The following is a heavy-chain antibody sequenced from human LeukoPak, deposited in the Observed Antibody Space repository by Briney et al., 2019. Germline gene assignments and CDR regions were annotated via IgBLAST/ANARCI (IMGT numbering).Heavy chain of an antibody. Sequence: ASVKVSCKASGYTFTDYYMHWVRQAPGQGLEWMGWINPNSGGTNYAQKFQGRVTMTRDTSISTAYMELSRLRSDDTAVYYCASSAYSSGWYLGFWFDPWGQGTLVTVSS. CDR3: ASSAYSSGWYLGFWFDP. D-gene: IGHD6-19*01. CDR2: INPNSGGT. J-gene: IGHJ5*02. V-gene: IGHV1-2*02. CDR1: GYTFTDYY.